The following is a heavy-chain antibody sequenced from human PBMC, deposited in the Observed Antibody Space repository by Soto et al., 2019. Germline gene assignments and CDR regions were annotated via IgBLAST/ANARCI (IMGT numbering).Heavy chain of an antibody. J-gene: IGHJ4*02. Sequence: HPGGSLRLSCAASGFIVSSNYLTWVRQAPGKGLEWVSAIYSDGSTYYADSVKGRFTISRDNSKNTLYLQMYNLRAEDTAVYYCTTDPSDSLHGDYWGQGTLVTVSS. CDR1: GFIVSSNY. V-gene: IGHV3-66*01. CDR3: TTDPSDSLHGDY. CDR2: IYSDGST. D-gene: IGHD3-22*01.